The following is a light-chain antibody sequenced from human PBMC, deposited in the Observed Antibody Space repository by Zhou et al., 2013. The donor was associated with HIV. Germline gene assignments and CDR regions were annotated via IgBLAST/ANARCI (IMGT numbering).Light chain of an antibody. J-gene: IGKJ1*01. CDR1: QTISSNY. V-gene: IGKV3-20*01. Sequence: EIVLTQSPGTLSLSPGERATLSCRASQTISSNYLAWYQQKPGQAPRLLIYGASSRATGIPDKFSGSGSGTDFTLTISRLEPKDFAVYYCQQYNNWPPWTFGQGTKVEIK. CDR2: GAS. CDR3: QQYNNWPPWT.